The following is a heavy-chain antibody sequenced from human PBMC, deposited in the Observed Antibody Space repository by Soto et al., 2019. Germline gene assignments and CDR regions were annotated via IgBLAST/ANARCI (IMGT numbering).Heavy chain of an antibody. D-gene: IGHD6-6*01. CDR3: ARGKREPSRGIAALEAPFDY. J-gene: IGHJ4*02. Sequence: ASVKVSCKASGYTFTGYYMHWVRQAPGQGLEWMGWINPNSGGTNYAQKFQGWVTMTRETSISTAYMELSRLRSDDTAVYYCARGKREPSRGIAALEAPFDYWGQGTLVTVSS. CDR2: INPNSGGT. CDR1: GYTFTGYY. V-gene: IGHV1-2*04.